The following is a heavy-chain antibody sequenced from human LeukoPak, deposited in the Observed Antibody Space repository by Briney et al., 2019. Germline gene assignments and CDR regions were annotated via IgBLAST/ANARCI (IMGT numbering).Heavy chain of an antibody. Sequence: GGSLRLSCAASGFTFSSYAMSWVRQALGKGLEWVSAISGSGGSTYYADSVKGRFTISRDNSKNTLYLQMNSLRAEDTAVYYCAKDGGEWERYFDYWGQGTLVTVSS. CDR1: GFTFSSYA. D-gene: IGHD1-26*01. CDR2: ISGSGGST. CDR3: AKDGGEWERYFDY. V-gene: IGHV3-23*01. J-gene: IGHJ4*02.